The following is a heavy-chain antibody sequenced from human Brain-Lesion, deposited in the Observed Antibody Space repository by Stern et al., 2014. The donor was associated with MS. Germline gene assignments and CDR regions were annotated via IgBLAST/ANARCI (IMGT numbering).Heavy chain of an antibody. CDR3: AGEEDIRYCSGGSCTGNWFDP. Sequence: VHLVESGPGLVKPSETLSLTCTVAGGSVSSTSYAWAWIRQPPGKGLEWIGTIYYSGNTYYSPSLKNRLTISLHTSKNQFSLQLRSVTAADTAVYYCAGEEDIRYCSGGSCTGNWFDPWGQGTLVTVSS. CDR2: IYYSGNT. D-gene: IGHD2-15*01. V-gene: IGHV4-39*01. CDR1: GGSVSSTSYA. J-gene: IGHJ5*02.